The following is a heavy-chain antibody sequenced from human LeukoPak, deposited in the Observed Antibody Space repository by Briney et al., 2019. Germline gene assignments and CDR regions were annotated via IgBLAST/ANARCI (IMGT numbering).Heavy chain of an antibody. CDR3: ARHLDGTTYYYQVAFDI. V-gene: IGHV3-53*01. CDR1: GFTVSSNY. CDR2: IDSGGST. J-gene: IGHJ3*02. D-gene: IGHD3-22*01. Sequence: GGSLRLSCAASGFTVSSNYMSWVRQAPGKGLEWVSVIDSGGSTFYAESVKGRFTISRDNSKNTLYLQMNSLRADDTAVYYCARHLDGTTYYYQVAFDIWGQGTMVTVSS.